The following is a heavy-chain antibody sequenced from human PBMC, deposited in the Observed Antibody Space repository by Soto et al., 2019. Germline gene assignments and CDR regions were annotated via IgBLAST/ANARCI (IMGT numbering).Heavy chain of an antibody. D-gene: IGHD3-22*01. Sequence: GGSLILSCGVSGFTFSSSSVSWVRQAPGKGLEWVSTVSGSGGSTFYADSVKGRFTISRDNSKNTLDLQMNSLRAEDTAVFYCAKGSWLADSYWYFDIWGRGTLVTVS. CDR3: AKGSWLADSYWYFDI. V-gene: IGHV3-23*01. J-gene: IGHJ2*01. CDR2: VSGSGGST. CDR1: GFTFSSSS.